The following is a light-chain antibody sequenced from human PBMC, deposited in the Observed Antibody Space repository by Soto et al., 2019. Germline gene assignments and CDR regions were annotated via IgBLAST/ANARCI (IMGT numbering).Light chain of an antibody. CDR2: DVS. CDR1: SSDVGDYNY. J-gene: IGLJ1*01. CDR3: SSYTSSTPRV. Sequence: QSALTQPASVSGSPGQSITISCTGTSSDVGDYNYVSWYQQHPGKAPKLTIYDVSNRPSGVSNRFSGSKSGSTASLTISGLQAEDEADYYCSSYTSSTPRVFGTGTKLTVL. V-gene: IGLV2-14*01.